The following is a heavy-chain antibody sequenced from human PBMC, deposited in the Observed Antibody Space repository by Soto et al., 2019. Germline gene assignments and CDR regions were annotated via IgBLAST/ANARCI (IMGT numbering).Heavy chain of an antibody. CDR2: ISAHNGNT. CDR3: ARGRYGDY. CDR1: GYTFTSYS. D-gene: IGHD1-1*01. V-gene: IGHV1-18*01. Sequence: QVHLVQSGAEVKKPGASVKVSCKASGYTFTSYSITWVRQAPGQGLEWMGWISAHNGNTDYAQKLQGRVIVTRDTSTSTAYMELRSLRSDDTAVYYYARGRYGDYWGQVALVTVSS. J-gene: IGHJ4*02.